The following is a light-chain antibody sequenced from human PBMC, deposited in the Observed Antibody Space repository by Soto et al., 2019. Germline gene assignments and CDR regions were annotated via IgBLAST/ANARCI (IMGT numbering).Light chain of an antibody. V-gene: IGKV1-5*03. CDR2: QAS. Sequence: DIQMTQSPSTLSASVGDRVTITCRASQSISSWLAWYQQKPGKAPKFLIYQASHLESGVPSRFSGSGSGTEFTLTISSLQPDDFATSYCQQYNSYSAFGQGTKLEIK. J-gene: IGKJ2*01. CDR1: QSISSW. CDR3: QQYNSYSA.